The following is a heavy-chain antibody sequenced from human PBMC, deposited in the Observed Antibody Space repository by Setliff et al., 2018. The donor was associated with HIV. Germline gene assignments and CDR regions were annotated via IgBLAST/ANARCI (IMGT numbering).Heavy chain of an antibody. CDR1: GFTFGDHA. Sequence: PGGSLRLSCTASGFTFGDHAMSWVRQAPGKGLEWVGFIRSKAYGGTTEYAASVKGRFNISRDDSKGIAYLQMNSLKTDDTAVYYCTIGRGIAAADIYYFDYWGQGTLVTVSS. V-gene: IGHV3-49*04. J-gene: IGHJ4*02. CDR3: TIGRGIAAADIYYFDY. CDR2: IRSKAYGGTT. D-gene: IGHD6-13*01.